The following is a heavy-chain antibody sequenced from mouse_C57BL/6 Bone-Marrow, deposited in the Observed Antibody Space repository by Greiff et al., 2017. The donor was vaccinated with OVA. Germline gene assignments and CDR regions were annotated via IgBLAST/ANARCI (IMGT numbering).Heavy chain of an antibody. CDR2: FHPYNDDT. CDR1: GYTFTTYP. J-gene: IGHJ1*03. V-gene: IGHV1-47*01. Sequence: QVTLKESGAELVKPGASVKMSCKASGYTFTTYPIEWMKQNHGKSLEWIGNFHPYNDDTKYNEKFKGKATLTVEKSSSTVYLELSRLTSDDSAVYYCARGNYGSYWYFDVWGTGTTVTVSS. D-gene: IGHD1-1*01. CDR3: ARGNYGSYWYFDV.